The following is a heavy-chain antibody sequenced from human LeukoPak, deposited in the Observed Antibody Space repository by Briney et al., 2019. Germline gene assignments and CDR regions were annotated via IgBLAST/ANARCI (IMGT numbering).Heavy chain of an antibody. CDR1: GFIFSDYW. V-gene: IGHV3-74*01. CDR3: ARGGYSYGLTY. Sequence: GGSLRLSCAASGFIFSDYWMHWVRQGPGKGLVWVSRIKSDGSSTSYAESVKGRFIISRDNSKNMLYLQMNSLRAEDTAVYYCARGGYSYGLTYWGQGTLVTVSS. J-gene: IGHJ4*02. CDR2: IKSDGSST. D-gene: IGHD5-18*01.